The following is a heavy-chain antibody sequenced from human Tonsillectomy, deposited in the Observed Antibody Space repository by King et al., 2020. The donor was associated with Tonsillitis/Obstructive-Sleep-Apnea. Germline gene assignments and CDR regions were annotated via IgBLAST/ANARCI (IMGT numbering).Heavy chain of an antibody. CDR1: GGSFSGYY. Sequence: QVQLQQWGAGLLKPSETLSLTCAVYGGSFSGYYWSWIRQPPGKGLEWIGEINHSGSTNYNPSLKSRVTISVDTSKNHFSLNLSSVTAADTAVYYCARADIVVVPAAIGGYYFDYWGQGTLVTVSS. CDR3: ARADIVVVPAAIGGYYFDY. V-gene: IGHV4-34*01. CDR2: INHSGST. J-gene: IGHJ4*02. D-gene: IGHD2-2*01.